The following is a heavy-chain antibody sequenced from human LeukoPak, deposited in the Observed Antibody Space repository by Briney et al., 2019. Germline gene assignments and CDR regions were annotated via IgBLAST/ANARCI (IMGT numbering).Heavy chain of an antibody. Sequence: ASVKVSCKASGYTFTSYGISWVRQAPGQGREGRGWISAYNGNTNYAQKLQGRVTMTTDTSTSTAYMELRSLRSDDTAVYYCARDDILTGYSPFDYWGQGTLVTVSS. CDR2: ISAYNGNT. CDR1: GYTFTSYG. V-gene: IGHV1-18*04. D-gene: IGHD3-9*01. CDR3: ARDDILTGYSPFDY. J-gene: IGHJ4*02.